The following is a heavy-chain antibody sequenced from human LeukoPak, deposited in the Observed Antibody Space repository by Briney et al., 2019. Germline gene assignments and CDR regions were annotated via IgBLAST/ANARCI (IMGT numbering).Heavy chain of an antibody. CDR1: GFTFSSYG. V-gene: IGHV3-23*01. J-gene: IGHJ4*02. Sequence: GGSLRLSCAASGFTFSSYGMSWVRQVPGKGLEWVSGISGSGGSTYYADSVRGRFIISRDNSKNTLYLQINSLRAEDTAVYYCARARVVVVVPATRPVYYFDYWGQGTRVTVSS. CDR3: ARARVVVVVPATRPVYYFDY. CDR2: ISGSGGST. D-gene: IGHD2-15*01.